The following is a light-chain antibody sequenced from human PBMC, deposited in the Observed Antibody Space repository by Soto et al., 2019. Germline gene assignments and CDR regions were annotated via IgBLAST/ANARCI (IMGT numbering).Light chain of an antibody. CDR2: AVT. CDR3: CSYAGSYTHYV. V-gene: IGLV2-11*01. CDR1: SSDVGGYNY. Sequence: QSVLTQPRSVSGSPGQSVTISCTGTSSDVGGYNYVSWYQQYPGKAPKVMIYAVTKRPSGVPDRISGSKSGNTASLNISGLQAEDEADYYCCSYAGSYTHYVFGTGTKVTVL. J-gene: IGLJ1*01.